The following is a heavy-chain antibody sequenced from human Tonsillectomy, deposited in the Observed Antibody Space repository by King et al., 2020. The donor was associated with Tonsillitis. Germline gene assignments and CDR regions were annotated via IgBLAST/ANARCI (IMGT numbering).Heavy chain of an antibody. J-gene: IGHJ4*02. CDR3: ARHLGQGGEDYLPPVLTVLDY. V-gene: IGHV4-39*01. CDR1: CGSISSSSYY. Sequence: LQLQESGPGLVKPSETLSLTCTVSCGSISSSSYYWGWIRQPPWKGLEWIGSIYYSGSTYYNPSLKRRVTISVDTSKNQFSLKLSSVTAADTSVYYCARHLGQGGEDYLPPVLTVLDYWGQGTLGTVS. D-gene: IGHD5-12*01. CDR2: IYYSGST.